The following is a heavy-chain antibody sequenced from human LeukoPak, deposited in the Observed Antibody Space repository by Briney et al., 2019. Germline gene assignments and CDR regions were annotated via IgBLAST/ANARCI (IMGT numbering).Heavy chain of an antibody. J-gene: IGHJ5*02. V-gene: IGHV1-69*05. CDR1: GGTFSSYA. Sequence: SVKVSCKASGGTFSSYAISWVRQAPGQGLEWMGGIIPIFGTANYAQKFQGRVTMTTDTSTSTAYMELRSLRSDDTAVYYCARDGYYDILTGHRENWFDPWGQGTLVTVSS. CDR3: ARDGYYDILTGHRENWFDP. D-gene: IGHD3-9*01. CDR2: IIPIFGTA.